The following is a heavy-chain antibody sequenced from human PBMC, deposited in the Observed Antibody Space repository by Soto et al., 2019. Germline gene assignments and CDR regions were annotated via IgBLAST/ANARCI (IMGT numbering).Heavy chain of an antibody. J-gene: IGHJ6*02. CDR2: ISSSSSTI. CDR1: GFTFSSYS. Sequence: GGSLRLSCASSGFTFSSYSMNWVRQAPGKGLEWVSYISSSSSTIYYADSVKGRFTISRDNAKNSLYLQMNSLRDEDTAVYYCARIYYDSSGYPWPYGMDVWGQGTTVTVSS. CDR3: ARIYYDSSGYPWPYGMDV. D-gene: IGHD3-22*01. V-gene: IGHV3-48*02.